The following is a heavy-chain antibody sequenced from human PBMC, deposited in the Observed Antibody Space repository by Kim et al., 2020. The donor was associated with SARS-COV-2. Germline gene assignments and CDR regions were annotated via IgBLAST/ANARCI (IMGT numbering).Heavy chain of an antibody. D-gene: IGHD2-15*01. J-gene: IGHJ6*02. CDR1: GYTLTELS. CDR2: FDPEDGET. CDR3: ATRGGCSGGSCYSDYYYGMDV. V-gene: IGHV1-24*01. Sequence: ASVKVSCKVSGYTLTELSMHWVRQAPGKGLEWMGGFDPEDGETIYAQKFQGRVTMTEDTSTDTAYMELSSLRSEDTAVYYCATRGGCSGGSCYSDYYYGMDVWGQGTTVTVSS.